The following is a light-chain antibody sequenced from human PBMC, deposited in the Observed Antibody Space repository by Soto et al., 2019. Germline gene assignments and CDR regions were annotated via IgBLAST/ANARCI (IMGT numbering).Light chain of an antibody. CDR3: QQYNSYSWT. CDR2: DAS. V-gene: IGKV1-5*01. J-gene: IGKJ1*01. CDR1: QSISSW. Sequence: IRMTQSQSSVSASVGDRVSITCRASQSISSWLAWYQQKPGKAPKLLIYDASSLESGVPSRFSGSGSGTEFTLTISSLQPDDFATYYCQQYNSYSWTFGQGTKVAI.